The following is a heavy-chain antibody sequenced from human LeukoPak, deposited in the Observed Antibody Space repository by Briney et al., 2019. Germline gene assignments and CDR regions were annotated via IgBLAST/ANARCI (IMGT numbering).Heavy chain of an antibody. CDR3: VKDQDGYNYNFDY. Sequence: GGSLRLSCSASGFTFSSYAMHWVRPAPGKGLEYVSAISSNGGTTYYADSVKGRFTISRDNSKNTLYLQMSSLRADDTSVYYCVKDQDGYNYNFDYWGQGTLVTVSS. D-gene: IGHD5-24*01. CDR2: ISSNGGTT. V-gene: IGHV3-64D*06. CDR1: GFTFSSYA. J-gene: IGHJ4*02.